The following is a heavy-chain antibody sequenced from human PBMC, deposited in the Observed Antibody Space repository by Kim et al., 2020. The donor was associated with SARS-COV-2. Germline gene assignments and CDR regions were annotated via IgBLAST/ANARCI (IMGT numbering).Heavy chain of an antibody. V-gene: IGHV7-4-1*02. D-gene: IGHD6-19*01. CDR3: ARAPRGAVAVNWFDP. CDR2: INTNTGNT. J-gene: IGHJ5*02. CDR1: GYTFTSYA. Sequence: ASVKVSCKASGYTFTSYAMNWVRQAPGQGLEWMGWINTNTGNTTYAQGFTGRFVFSLDTSVSTAYLQISSLKAEDTAVYYCARAPRGAVAVNWFDPWGQGTLVTVSS.